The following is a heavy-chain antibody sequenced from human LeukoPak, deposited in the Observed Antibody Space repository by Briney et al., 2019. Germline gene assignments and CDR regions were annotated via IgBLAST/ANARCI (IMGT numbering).Heavy chain of an antibody. CDR3: ARGLIGTDNWFDP. CDR1: GGSFSGYY. V-gene: IGHV4-34*01. Sequence: SETLSLTCAVYGGSFSGYYWSWIRQPPGKGLEWIGEINHSGGTNYNPSLKSRVTISVDTSKNQFSLKLSSVTAADTAVYYCARGLIGTDNWFDPWGQGTLVTVSS. J-gene: IGHJ5*02. CDR2: INHSGGT. D-gene: IGHD1-26*01.